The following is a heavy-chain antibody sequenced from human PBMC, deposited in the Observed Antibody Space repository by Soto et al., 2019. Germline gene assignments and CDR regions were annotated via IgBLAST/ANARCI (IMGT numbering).Heavy chain of an antibody. V-gene: IGHV3-48*02. CDR1: GFSFNNYG. Sequence: PGGSLRLSCAASGFSFNNYGMNWVRQAPGKGLEWVSFISSGGGTVSYADSVKGRFTISRDSASNSVFLQMNTLRDEDTAVYYCARDGPSGGPDFDYWGQGALVTISS. CDR2: ISSGGGTV. D-gene: IGHD2-15*01. J-gene: IGHJ4*02. CDR3: ARDGPSGGPDFDY.